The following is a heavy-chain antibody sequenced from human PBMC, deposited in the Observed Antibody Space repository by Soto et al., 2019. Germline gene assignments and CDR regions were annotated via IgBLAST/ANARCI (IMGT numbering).Heavy chain of an antibody. D-gene: IGHD6-6*01. CDR3: ATRIAPL. J-gene: IGHJ4*02. V-gene: IGHV3-9*01. Sequence: EVQLVESGGGLVQPGRSLRLSCTASGFTFDDYAMHWVRQAPGKGLEGVSGISWNSASIGYADSVKGRFTISRDNAKNSLYLQMNSLRTEDTALYYCATRIAPLWGQGTLVTVSS. CDR1: GFTFDDYA. CDR2: ISWNSASI.